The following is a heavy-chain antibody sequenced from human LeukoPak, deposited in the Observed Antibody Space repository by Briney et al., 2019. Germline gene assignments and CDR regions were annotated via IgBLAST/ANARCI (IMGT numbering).Heavy chain of an antibody. CDR2: IKQDGSEK. J-gene: IGHJ4*02. CDR3: ARERGLEGGDTYGYFDY. CDR1: GFTFSRYW. V-gene: IGHV3-7*01. Sequence: PGGSLRLSCAASGFTFSRYWMSWVRQAPGKGLEWVANIKQDGSEKYYVDFVKGRFTITRDNAKNSLYLQMNSLRAEDTAVYYCARERGLEGGDTYGYFDYWGQGTLVTVSS. D-gene: IGHD5-18*01.